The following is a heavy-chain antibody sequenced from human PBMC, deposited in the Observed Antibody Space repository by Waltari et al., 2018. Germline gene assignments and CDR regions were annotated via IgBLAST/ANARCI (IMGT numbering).Heavy chain of an antibody. Sequence: QVQLVQSGAEVKKPGASVKVSCKASGYTFTGYYMHWVRQAPGQGLEWMGWINPNSGGTNYAQKFQGRVTMNRDTSISTAYMELSRLRSDDTAVYYCARDGIAVAGGYYYYMDVWGKGTTVTVSS. CDR3: ARDGIAVAGGYYYYMDV. D-gene: IGHD6-19*01. CDR2: INPNSGGT. J-gene: IGHJ6*03. CDR1: GYTFTGYY. V-gene: IGHV1-2*02.